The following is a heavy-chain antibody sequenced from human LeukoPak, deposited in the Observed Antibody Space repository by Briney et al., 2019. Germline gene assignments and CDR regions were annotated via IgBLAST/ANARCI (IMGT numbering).Heavy chain of an antibody. CDR2: MNQDGSEK. J-gene: IGHJ4*02. D-gene: IGHD3-10*01. V-gene: IGHV3-7*01. Sequence: GGSLRLSCAASGFTFSSYWMSWVRQAPGKGLEWVANMNQDGSEKYYVDSVKGRFTISRDNAKDSLYLQMNNLRAEDMAVYYYARGGELLRPADYWGQGTLVTVSS. CDR3: ARGGELLRPADY. CDR1: GFTFSSYW.